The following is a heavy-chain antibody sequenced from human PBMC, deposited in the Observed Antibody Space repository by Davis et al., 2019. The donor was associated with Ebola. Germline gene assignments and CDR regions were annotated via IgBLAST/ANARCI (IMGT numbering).Heavy chain of an antibody. CDR2: INSDGSST. CDR3: ARGGGVSGSYFYVY. D-gene: IGHD1-26*01. CDR1: GFTFSSYW. J-gene: IGHJ4*02. V-gene: IGHV3-74*01. Sequence: PGGSLRPSCAASGFTFSSYWIHWVRQAPGKGLVWVSRINSDGSSTSYADSVKGRFTISRDNAKNTLYLQMNRQSAEDTAVYYCARGGGVSGSYFYVYWGQGTLVTVSS.